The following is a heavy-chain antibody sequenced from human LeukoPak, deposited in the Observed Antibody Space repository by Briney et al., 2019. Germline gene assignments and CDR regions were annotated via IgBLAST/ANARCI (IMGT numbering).Heavy chain of an antibody. CDR1: GFTFSSYG. Sequence: GGSLRLSCAASGFTFSSYGMHWVRQAPGKGLEWVAFIRYDGSNKYYADSVKGRFTIPRDNSKNTLYLQMNSLRAEDTAVYYCAKTHYYGSGSPAGYWGQGTLVTVSS. D-gene: IGHD3-10*01. J-gene: IGHJ4*02. V-gene: IGHV3-30*02. CDR2: IRYDGSNK. CDR3: AKTHYYGSGSPAGY.